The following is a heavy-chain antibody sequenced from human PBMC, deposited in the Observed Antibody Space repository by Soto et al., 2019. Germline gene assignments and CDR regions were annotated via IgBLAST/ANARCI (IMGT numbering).Heavy chain of an antibody. CDR2: ISGSGGST. J-gene: IGHJ4*02. D-gene: IGHD4-17*01. V-gene: IGHV3-23*01. CDR1: GFTFSSYA. CDR3: AKIVLYSVTIDFDY. Sequence: LRLSCAASGFTFSSYAMSWVRQAPGKGLEWVSAISGSGGSTYYADSVKGRFTISRDNSKNTLYLQMNSLRAEDTAVYYCAKIVLYSVTIDFDYWGQGTLVTVSS.